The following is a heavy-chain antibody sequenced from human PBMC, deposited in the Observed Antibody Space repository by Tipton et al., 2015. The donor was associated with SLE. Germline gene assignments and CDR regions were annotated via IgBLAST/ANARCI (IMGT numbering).Heavy chain of an antibody. D-gene: IGHD3-3*01. J-gene: IGHJ5*02. CDR1: GGSISSSNYY. CDR2: SGST. V-gene: IGHV4-39*01. Sequence: TLSLTRTVSGGSISSSNYYWGWIRQPPGKGLEWIGRSGSTYYNPSLESRVSTSVDTSKNQFSLKLTSVTAADTAIYFCARDFWSGYRWFDPWGQGMMVTVSS. CDR3: ARDFWSGYRWFDP.